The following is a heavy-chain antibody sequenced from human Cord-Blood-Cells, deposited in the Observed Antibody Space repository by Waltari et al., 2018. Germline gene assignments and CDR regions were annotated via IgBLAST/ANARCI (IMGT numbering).Heavy chain of an antibody. V-gene: IGHV4-39*01. CDR2: IYYSGST. CDR1: VGSISSSSYS. CDR3: AEGSGY. Sequence: QLHLQESGPGLVKPSETLSLTCTVSVGSISSSSYSWGWIRQPPGKGLEWIGSIYYSGSTYYNPSLKSRVTISVDTSKNQFSLKLSSVTAADTAVYYCAEGSGYWGQGTLVTVSS. D-gene: IGHD3-10*01. J-gene: IGHJ4*02.